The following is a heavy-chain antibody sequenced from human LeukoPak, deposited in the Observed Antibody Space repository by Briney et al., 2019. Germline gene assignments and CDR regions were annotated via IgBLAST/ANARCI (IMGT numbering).Heavy chain of an antibody. CDR3: AKDGYSSIPGFHFEY. CDR2: INSDGSTT. Sequence: GGSLRLSCAASGFTFSNYWMHWVRQAPGKGLVWVSRINSDGSTTNYADSVKGRFTISRDNAKNTLFLQMNSLRAEDTAVYYCAKDGYSSIPGFHFEYWGQGTPVTVSS. J-gene: IGHJ4*02. V-gene: IGHV3-74*01. CDR1: GFTFSNYW. D-gene: IGHD6-13*01.